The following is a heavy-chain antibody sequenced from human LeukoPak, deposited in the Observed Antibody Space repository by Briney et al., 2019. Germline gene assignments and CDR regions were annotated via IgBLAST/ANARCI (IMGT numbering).Heavy chain of an antibody. Sequence: ASVKVSCKASGYTFTGYYMHWVRQAPGQGLEWMGWINPNSGGTNYAQKFQGRVTMTRDTSISTAYMELSRLRSGDTAVYYCARAPPPKSTYYDFWSGQPPDAFDIWGQGTMVTVSS. CDR3: ARAPPPKSTYYDFWSGQPPDAFDI. D-gene: IGHD3-3*01. V-gene: IGHV1-2*02. J-gene: IGHJ3*02. CDR1: GYTFTGYY. CDR2: INPNSGGT.